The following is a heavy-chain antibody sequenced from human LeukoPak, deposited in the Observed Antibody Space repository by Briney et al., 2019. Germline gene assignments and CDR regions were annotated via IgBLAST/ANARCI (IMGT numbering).Heavy chain of an antibody. CDR3: AKDLNYGELVDS. Sequence: GGSLRLSCAASGFTFSSYGMHWVRQAPGKGLEWVAFIRYDGSNKYYADSVKGRFTISRDNSRNTLYLQMNSLRTEDTAVYYCAKDLNYGELVDSWGKGTLVTVSS. D-gene: IGHD4-17*01. CDR1: GFTFSSYG. CDR2: IRYDGSNK. J-gene: IGHJ4*02. V-gene: IGHV3-30*02.